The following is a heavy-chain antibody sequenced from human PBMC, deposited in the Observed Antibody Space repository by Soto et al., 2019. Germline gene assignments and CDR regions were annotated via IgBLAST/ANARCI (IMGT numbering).Heavy chain of an antibody. V-gene: IGHV3-9*01. J-gene: IGHJ4*02. CDR1: GFTFDDYA. D-gene: IGHD6-19*01. CDR2: ISSNSGSI. Sequence: EVQLVESGGGLVQPGRSLRLSCAASGFTFDDYAMHWVRQAPGKGLEWVSGISSNSGSIGYADSVKGRFTISRDNAKNSLYLQINSLRAEDTALCYCAKDCDSSGWCFDYWGQGTLVTVSS. CDR3: AKDCDSSGWCFDY.